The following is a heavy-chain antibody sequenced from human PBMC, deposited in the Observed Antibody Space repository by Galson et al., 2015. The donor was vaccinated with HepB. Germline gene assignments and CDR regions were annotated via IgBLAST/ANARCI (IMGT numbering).Heavy chain of an antibody. CDR1: GGSVSSGSYY. CDR2: IYYSGST. D-gene: IGHD4-17*01. Sequence: LSLTCTVSGGSVSSGSYYWSWIRQPPGKGLEWIGYIYYSGSTNYNPSLKSRVTISVDTSKNQFSLKLSSVTAADTAVYYCARAPLYGDYFDYWGQGTLVTVSS. CDR3: ARAPLYGDYFDY. J-gene: IGHJ4*02. V-gene: IGHV4-61*01.